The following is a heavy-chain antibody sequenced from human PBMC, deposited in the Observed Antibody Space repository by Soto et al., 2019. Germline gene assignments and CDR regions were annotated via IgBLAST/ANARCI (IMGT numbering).Heavy chain of an antibody. CDR2: IYHSGST. Sequence: QLQLQESGSGLVRPSQTLSLTCAVSGGSISSGGYSWNWIRQPPGKGLEGIGYIYHSGSTLYNPSLKSRVTISVDKSKNQFSLKLSSVTAADTAVYYCARDHLEGNWFDPWGQGTLVTVSS. CDR1: GGSISSGGYS. V-gene: IGHV4-30-2*01. J-gene: IGHJ5*02. CDR3: ARDHLEGNWFDP.